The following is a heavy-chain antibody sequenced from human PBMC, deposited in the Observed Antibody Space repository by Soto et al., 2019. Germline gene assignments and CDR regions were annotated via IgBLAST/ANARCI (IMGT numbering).Heavy chain of an antibody. CDR3: GSGRHYPWPF. CDR1: GESLSTYY. Sequence: QVQLQQWGAGLLKPSETLSLTCAAYGESLSTYYWSWIRQPPGKGLEWIGEVNYSGGRTIYNPSLKSRVTISVDTSKEQFCLKQSSVTAEDTAVYYCGSGRHYPWPFGGKGTLVTVSS. V-gene: IGHV4-34*01. CDR2: VNYSGGRT. J-gene: IGHJ4*02. D-gene: IGHD1-26*01.